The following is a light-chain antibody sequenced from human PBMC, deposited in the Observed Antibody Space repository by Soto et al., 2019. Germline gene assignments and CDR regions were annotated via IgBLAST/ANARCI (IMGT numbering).Light chain of an antibody. V-gene: IGKV3-11*01. CDR2: GAS. J-gene: IGKJ1*01. CDR1: QSVSSN. Sequence: IVLTHSPGTLSLSPGEIATLSFRASQSVSSNLAWYQQKPGQAPRLLIYGASNRATGIPDRFSGSGSGTDFTLTISSLEPEDFAVYYCHQRKSWPRTFGQGTKVDIK. CDR3: HQRKSWPRT.